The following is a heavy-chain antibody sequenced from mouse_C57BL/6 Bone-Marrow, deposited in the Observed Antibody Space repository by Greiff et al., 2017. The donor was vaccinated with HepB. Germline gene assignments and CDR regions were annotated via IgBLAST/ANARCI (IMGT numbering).Heavy chain of an antibody. J-gene: IGHJ1*03. CDR3: LCWGYWYFEV. CDR1: GYTFTSYW. V-gene: IGHV1-61*01. CDR2: IYPSDSET. Sequence: VQLQQPGAELVRPGSSVKLSCKASGYTFTSYWMDWVKQRPGQGLEWIGNIYPSDSETHYNQKFKDKATLTVDKSSSTAYMQLSSLTSEDSAVYYCLCWGYWYFEVWGTGTTVTVSS.